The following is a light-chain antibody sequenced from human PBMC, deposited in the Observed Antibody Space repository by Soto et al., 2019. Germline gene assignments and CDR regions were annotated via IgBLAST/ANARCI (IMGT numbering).Light chain of an antibody. CDR1: NSDVGGYNY. V-gene: IGLV2-8*01. Sequence: QSALTQPPSASGSPGQSVTISCTGTNSDVGGYNYVSWYQQHPGKAPKLMIYGVSKRPSGVPDRFSGSKSGNTASLTVSGLQAEDEADYYCSSYAGSNNLVFGGGTKLTVL. CDR3: SSYAGSNNLV. J-gene: IGLJ2*01. CDR2: GVS.